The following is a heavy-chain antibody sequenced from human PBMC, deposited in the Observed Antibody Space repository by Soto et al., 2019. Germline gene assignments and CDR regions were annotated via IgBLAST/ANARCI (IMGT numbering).Heavy chain of an antibody. D-gene: IGHD5-12*01. CDR2: INPNSGGT. CDR3: ARDVRGYXRDY. Sequence: ASVKVSCKASGYTFTGYYMHWVRQAPGQGLEWMGWINPNSGGTNYAQKFQGWVTMTRDRSMSTAYMELSSLRSEDTAVYYCARDVRGYXRDYWGQGTLVTVSS. V-gene: IGHV1-2*04. J-gene: IGHJ4*02. CDR1: GYTFTGYY.